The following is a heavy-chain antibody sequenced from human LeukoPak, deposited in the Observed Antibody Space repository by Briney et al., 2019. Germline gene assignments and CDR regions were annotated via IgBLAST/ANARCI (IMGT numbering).Heavy chain of an antibody. CDR2: INHSGST. J-gene: IGHJ4*02. CDR3: ARRDPVGASLIDY. V-gene: IGHV4-34*01. CDR1: GGSFSGYY. Sequence: SETLSLTCAVYGGSFSGYYWSWIRQPPGKGLEWIGEINHSGSTNYNPSLKSRVTISVDTSKNQFSLKLSSVTAADTAVYYCARRDPVGASLIDYWGRGTLVTVSS. D-gene: IGHD1-26*01.